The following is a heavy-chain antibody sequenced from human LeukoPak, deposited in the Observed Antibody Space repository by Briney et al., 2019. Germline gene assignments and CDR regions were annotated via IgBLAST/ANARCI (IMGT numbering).Heavy chain of an antibody. CDR2: IHYTGST. D-gene: IGHD3-10*01. J-gene: IGHJ6*03. Sequence: SETLSLTCTVSGGSIGSYYWSWIRQPPGKGLEWIGYIHYTGSTNYNRSLRSRVTISVDTSKNQFSLKLSSVTAADTAVYYCARVEEGYGSGRRENYYYYYMDVWGKGTTVTISS. CDR1: GGSIGSYY. CDR3: ARVEEGYGSGRRENYYYYYMDV. V-gene: IGHV4-59*01.